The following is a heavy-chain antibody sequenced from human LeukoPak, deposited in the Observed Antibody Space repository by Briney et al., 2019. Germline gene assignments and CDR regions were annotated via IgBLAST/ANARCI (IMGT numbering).Heavy chain of an antibody. CDR2: ISSSSSYI. V-gene: IGHV3-21*01. CDR1: GFSFNSYA. J-gene: IGHJ3*02. CDR3: ARARVNDAFDI. Sequence: GGSLRLSCAASGFSFNSYAMSWVRQAPGKGLEWVSSISSSSSYIYYADSVKGRFTISRDNAKNSLYLQMNSLRAEDTAVYYCARARVNDAFDIWGQGTMVTVSS.